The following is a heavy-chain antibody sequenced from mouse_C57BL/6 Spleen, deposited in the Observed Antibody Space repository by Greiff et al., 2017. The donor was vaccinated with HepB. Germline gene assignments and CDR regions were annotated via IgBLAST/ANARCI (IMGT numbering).Heavy chain of an antibody. CDR1: GFTFSDYG. CDR3: ARSEDGCAPYFDD. Sequence: EVNVVESGGGLVKPGGSLKLSCAASGFTFSDYGMHWVRQAPEKGLEWVAYISSGSSTNYYADTVKGRFTISRDNAKNTLFLQMTSLRSEDTAMYYCARSEDGCAPYFDDWGKGTTVTVSS. V-gene: IGHV5-17*01. CDR2: ISSGSSTN. D-gene: IGHD2-3*01. J-gene: IGHJ1*03.